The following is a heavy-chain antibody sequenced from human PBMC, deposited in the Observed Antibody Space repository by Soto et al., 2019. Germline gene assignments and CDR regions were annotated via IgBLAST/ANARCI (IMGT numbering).Heavy chain of an antibody. CDR1: GFTVSSNY. J-gene: IGHJ4*02. V-gene: IGHV3-66*01. Sequence: GGSLRLSCAASGFTVSSNYMSWVRQAPGKGLEWVSVIYSGGSTYYADSVKGRFTTSRDNSKNTLYLQMDSLRAEDTAVYYCGSTLVAVAFDYWGQGTLVTVSS. CDR3: GSTLVAVAFDY. D-gene: IGHD6-19*01. CDR2: IYSGGST.